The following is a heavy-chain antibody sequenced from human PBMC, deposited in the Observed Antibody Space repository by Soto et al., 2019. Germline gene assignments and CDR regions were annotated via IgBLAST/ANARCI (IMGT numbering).Heavy chain of an antibody. CDR3: ARLYGLDAFDI. CDR2: IYYSGST. D-gene: IGHD3-16*02. CDR1: GGSIRSYY. V-gene: IGHV4-59*08. J-gene: IGHJ3*02. Sequence: QVQLQESGPGLVKPSETLSLTCTVSGGSIRSYYWSWIRQPPGKGLEWIGYIYYSGSTNYNPSLKVRITISVDTPKTRFSRKMSSVTAADTAVYDCARLYGLDAFDIWGQGTMVTVSS.